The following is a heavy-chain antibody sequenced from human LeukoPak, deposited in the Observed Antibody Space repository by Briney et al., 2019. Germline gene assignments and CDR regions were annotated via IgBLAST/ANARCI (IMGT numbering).Heavy chain of an antibody. D-gene: IGHD5-12*01. CDR1: GYTFSGSN. CDR3: ARDVLRLPGYY. Sequence: ASVKVSSKASGYTFSGSNMHWVRHAPRERLEWMGWINHKSGGTNYAQKFQGRVTMTRDTSISTAYMELSRLRYDDTAVYYCARDVLRLPGYYWGQGTLVTVSS. CDR2: INHKSGGT. J-gene: IGHJ4*02. V-gene: IGHV1-2*02.